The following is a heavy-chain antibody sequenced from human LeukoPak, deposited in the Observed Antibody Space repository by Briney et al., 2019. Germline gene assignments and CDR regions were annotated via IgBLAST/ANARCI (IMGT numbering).Heavy chain of an antibody. Sequence: GGSLRLSCAASGFTFSSYAMSWVRQAPRKGLEWVSAISGSGGSTYYADSVKGRFTISRDNSKNTLYLQMNSLRAEDTAVYYCAKDLVGYSSGWSPEDYWGQGILVTVSS. J-gene: IGHJ4*02. CDR2: ISGSGGST. CDR1: GFTFSSYA. CDR3: AKDLVGYSSGWSPEDY. V-gene: IGHV3-23*01. D-gene: IGHD6-19*01.